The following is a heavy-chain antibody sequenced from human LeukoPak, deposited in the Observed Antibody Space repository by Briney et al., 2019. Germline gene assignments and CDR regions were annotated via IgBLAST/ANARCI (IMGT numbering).Heavy chain of an antibody. V-gene: IGHV3-53*01. CDR1: GFTVSSNF. Sequence: PGGSLRLSCAASGFTVSSNFMSWVRQAPGKGLEWVSVIYSGGDTYYADSVKGRFTISRDSSKNTLYLQMNSLRAEDTAVYYCARDIGGIFDSWGQGTLVTVSS. CDR2: IYSGGDT. J-gene: IGHJ5*01. D-gene: IGHD1-26*01. CDR3: ARDIGGIFDS.